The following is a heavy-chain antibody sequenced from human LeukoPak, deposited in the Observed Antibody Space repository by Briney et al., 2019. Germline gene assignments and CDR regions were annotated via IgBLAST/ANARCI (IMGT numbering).Heavy chain of an antibody. J-gene: IGHJ4*02. Sequence: PSETLSLTCTVSGGSISSYYWSWIRQPPGKGLEWIGYIYYSGSTNYNPSLKSRVTISVDTSKNQFSLKLSSVTAADTAVYYCARTYYENYYFDYWGQGTLVTVSS. D-gene: IGHD3-3*01. CDR2: IYYSGST. CDR3: ARTYYENYYFDY. V-gene: IGHV4-59*01. CDR1: GGSISSYY.